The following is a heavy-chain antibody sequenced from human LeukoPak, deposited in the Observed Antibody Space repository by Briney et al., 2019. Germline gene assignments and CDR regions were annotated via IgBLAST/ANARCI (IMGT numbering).Heavy chain of an antibody. CDR3: ANDVSQTGAFNI. CDR1: GFTFSSYA. D-gene: IGHD7-27*01. V-gene: IGHV3-23*01. CDR2: ISGSGGST. J-gene: IGHJ3*02. Sequence: PGGSLRLSCAASGFTFSSYAMSWVRQAPGKGLEWVSAISGSGGSTYYADSVKGRFTISRDNARSSLYLQMNSLRVEDTAVYYCANDVSQTGAFNIWGQGTMVTVSS.